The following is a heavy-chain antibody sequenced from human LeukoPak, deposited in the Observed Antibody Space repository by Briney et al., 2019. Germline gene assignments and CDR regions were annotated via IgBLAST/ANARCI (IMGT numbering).Heavy chain of an antibody. D-gene: IGHD1-26*01. CDR3: ARQRSGSYHSDY. J-gene: IGHJ4*02. V-gene: IGHV4-39*01. CDR1: GGSISSSSYY. CDR2: IYYSGST. Sequence: TLSLTCTVSGGSISSSSYYWGWIRQPPGKGLEWIGSIYYSGSTYYNPSLKSRVTISVDTSKNQFSLKLSSVTAADTAVYYCARQRSGSYHSDYWGQGTLVTVSS.